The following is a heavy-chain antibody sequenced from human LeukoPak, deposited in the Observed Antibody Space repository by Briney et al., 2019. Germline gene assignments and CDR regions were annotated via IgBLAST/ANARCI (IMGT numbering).Heavy chain of an antibody. V-gene: IGHV4-4*07. CDR2: IYSTGST. J-gene: IGHJ4*02. D-gene: IGHD6-13*01. Sequence: SETLSLTCTVSGGSISSYYWSWIRQPAGKGLEWIGRIYSTGSTNYNPSIKIRVTMSVDTWKNQFSLRLRSVTAADTAVYYCARQIASAGTAGFDFWGQGALVTVSS. CDR1: GGSISSYY. CDR3: ARQIASAGTAGFDF.